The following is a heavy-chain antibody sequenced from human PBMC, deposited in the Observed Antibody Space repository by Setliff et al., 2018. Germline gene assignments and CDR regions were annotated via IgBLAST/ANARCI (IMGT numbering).Heavy chain of an antibody. D-gene: IGHD2-2*01. CDR2: IRYDGSNK. V-gene: IGHV3-30*02. Sequence: GSLSLSCAASGFTFSSYGMHWVRQAPGKGLEWVAFIRYDGSNKYYADSVKGRFTISRDNAKNTLYLQMNSLRAEDTAVYYCARAHSSTLSVHDYWGQGTLVTVSS. J-gene: IGHJ4*02. CDR1: GFTFSSYG. CDR3: ARAHSSTLSVHDY.